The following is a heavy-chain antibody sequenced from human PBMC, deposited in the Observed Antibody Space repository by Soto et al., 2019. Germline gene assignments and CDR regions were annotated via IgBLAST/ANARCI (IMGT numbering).Heavy chain of an antibody. V-gene: IGHV3-7*04. J-gene: IGHJ5*02. Sequence: EVQLVESGGALVKPGGSLSLSWEASRFTFSSYWMSWVRQAPGKGLEWVASIKQDGSEKYYVDSVKGRFTISRDNAKNSLFLQMNSLRDEDTAVYYCARGYRWGQGTLVTVSS. CDR1: RFTFSSYW. CDR2: IKQDGSEK. CDR3: ARGYR.